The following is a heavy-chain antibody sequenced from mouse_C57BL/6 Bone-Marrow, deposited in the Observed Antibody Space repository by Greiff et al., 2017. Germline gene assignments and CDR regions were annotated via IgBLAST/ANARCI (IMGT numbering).Heavy chain of an antibody. CDR1: GFTFSNYW. J-gene: IGHJ4*01. CDR2: IRLKSDNYAT. D-gene: IGHD1-1*02. Sequence: EVHLVESGGGLVQPGGSMKLSCVASGFTFSNYWMNWVRQSPEKGLEWVAQIRLKSDNYATHYAESVKGRFTISRDDSKSSVYLQMNNLRAEDTGIYYCTGTMVSYYYAMDYWGQGTSVTVSS. CDR3: TGTMVSYYYAMDY. V-gene: IGHV6-3*01.